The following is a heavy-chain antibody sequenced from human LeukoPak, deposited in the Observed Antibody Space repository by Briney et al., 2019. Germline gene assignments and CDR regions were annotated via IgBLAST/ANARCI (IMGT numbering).Heavy chain of an antibody. CDR2: ISYDGSNK. J-gene: IGHJ4*02. D-gene: IGHD3-22*01. CDR3: ARDDYYDSLPGYFDY. Sequence: PGGSLRLSCAASGFTSSSYAMHWVRQAPGKGLEWVAVISYDGSNKYYADSVKGRFTISRDTSKNTLYLQMNSLRAEDTAVYYCARDDYYDSLPGYFDYWGQGTLVTVSS. V-gene: IGHV3-30-3*01. CDR1: GFTSSSYA.